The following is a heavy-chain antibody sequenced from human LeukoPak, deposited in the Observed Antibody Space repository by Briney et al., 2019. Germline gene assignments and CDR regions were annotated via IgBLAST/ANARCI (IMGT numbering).Heavy chain of an antibody. J-gene: IGHJ4*02. Sequence: GGSLRLPCAASGFTFTSYTMYWVRQAPGKGLEWVSIIGNNGGGIHYADSVRGRFTISRDNSKNTLYLQMTNLRVDDTALYYCAIDPNWETHNWGQGVLVTVSS. CDR2: IGNNGGGI. V-gene: IGHV3-23*01. CDR3: AIDPNWETHN. CDR1: GFTFTSYT. D-gene: IGHD7-27*01.